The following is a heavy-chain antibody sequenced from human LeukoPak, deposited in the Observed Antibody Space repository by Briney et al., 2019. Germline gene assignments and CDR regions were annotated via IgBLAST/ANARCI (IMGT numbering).Heavy chain of an antibody. CDR2: IYYSGST. J-gene: IGHJ4*02. D-gene: IGHD5-12*01. Sequence: PSETLSLTCTVSGGSISSYYWSWIRQPPGKGLEWIGYIYYSGSTYYNPSLKSRVTISVDTSKNQFSLKLSSVTAADTAVYYCARANAGYSGYDSTFDYWGQGTLVTVSS. CDR1: GGSISSYY. V-gene: IGHV4-30-4*01. CDR3: ARANAGYSGYDSTFDY.